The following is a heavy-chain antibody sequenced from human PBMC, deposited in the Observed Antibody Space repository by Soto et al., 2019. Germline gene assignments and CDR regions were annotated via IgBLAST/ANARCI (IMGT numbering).Heavy chain of an antibody. D-gene: IGHD3-10*01. CDR1: GFTFSNAW. Sequence: GSLRLSCAASGFTFSNAWMSWVRQAPGKGLEWVGRIKSKTDGGTTNYADSVKGRFTISRDNAKNSLYLQMNSLRAEDTAVYYCATDRATMVRGVIVKEQPPFDPSGQGTLVTVCS. CDR2: IKSKTDGGTT. J-gene: IGHJ5*02. V-gene: IGHV3-15*01. CDR3: ATDRATMVRGVIVKEQPPFDP.